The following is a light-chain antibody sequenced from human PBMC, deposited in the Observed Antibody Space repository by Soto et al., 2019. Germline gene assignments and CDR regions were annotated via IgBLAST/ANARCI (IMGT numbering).Light chain of an antibody. CDR3: CSYAGSSTLV. CDR2: EGT. V-gene: IGLV2-23*01. Sequence: QSALTQPASVSGSPGQSITISCTGTSSDVGNYNLVSWYQQHPGKAPKHMIYEGTKRPSGVANRFSGSKSGTTASLTISGLQAEDEADYYCCSYAGSSTLVFGGGTKLTVL. J-gene: IGLJ2*01. CDR1: SSDVGNYNL.